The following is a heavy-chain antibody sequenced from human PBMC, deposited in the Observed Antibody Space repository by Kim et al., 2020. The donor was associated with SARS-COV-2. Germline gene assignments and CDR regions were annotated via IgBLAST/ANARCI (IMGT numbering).Heavy chain of an antibody. Sequence: SETLSLTCTVSGGSISSSSYYWGWIRQPPGKGLEWIGSIYYSGSTYYNPSLKSRVTISVDTSKNQFSLKLSSVTAADTAVYYCAVYRIVPAASHLFDYWGQGTLVTVSS. V-gene: IGHV4-39*07. CDR2: IYYSGST. CDR1: GGSISSSSYY. D-gene: IGHD2-2*01. J-gene: IGHJ4*02. CDR3: AVYRIVPAASHLFDY.